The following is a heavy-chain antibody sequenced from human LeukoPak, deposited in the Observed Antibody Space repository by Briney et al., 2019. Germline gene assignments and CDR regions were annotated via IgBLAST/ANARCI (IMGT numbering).Heavy chain of an antibody. D-gene: IGHD2-8*01. V-gene: IGHV3-33*01. CDR3: ARGQFGYCTNGVCYREDFDY. Sequence: QPGGSLRLSCAASGFTFSSYGMHWVRQAPGKGLEWVAVIWYDGSNKYYADSVKGRFTISRDNSKNTLYLQMNSLRAEDTAVYYCARGQFGYCTNGVCYREDFDYWGQGTLVTVSS. J-gene: IGHJ4*02. CDR1: GFTFSSYG. CDR2: IWYDGSNK.